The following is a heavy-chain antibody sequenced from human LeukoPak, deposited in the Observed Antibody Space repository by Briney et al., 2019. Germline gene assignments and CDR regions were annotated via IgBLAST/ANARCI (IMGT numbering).Heavy chain of an antibody. CDR2: IIPIFGTA. CDR1: GGTFSSYA. V-gene: IGHV1-69*13. D-gene: IGHD3/OR15-3a*01. J-gene: IGHJ6*02. Sequence: SVKVSCKASGGTFSSYAISWVRQAPGRGLEWMGGIIPIFGTANYAQKFQGRVTITADESTSTAYMELSSLRSEDTAVYYCARGPLDLIYGMDVWGQGTTVTVSS. CDR3: ARGPLDLIYGMDV.